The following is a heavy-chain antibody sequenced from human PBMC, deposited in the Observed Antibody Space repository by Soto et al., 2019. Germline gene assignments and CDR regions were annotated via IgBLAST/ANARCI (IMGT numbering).Heavy chain of an antibody. J-gene: IGHJ2*01. CDR2: INHSGST. CDR3: ARARRTRIAEAGTGWYFDL. V-gene: IGHV4-34*01. Sequence: SETLSLTCAVYGGSFSGYYWSWIRQPPGKGLEWIGEINHSGSTNYNPSLKSRVTISVDTSKNQFSLKLSSVTAADTAVYYCARARRTRIAEAGTGWYFDLWGRGTLVT. CDR1: GGSFSGYY. D-gene: IGHD6-13*01.